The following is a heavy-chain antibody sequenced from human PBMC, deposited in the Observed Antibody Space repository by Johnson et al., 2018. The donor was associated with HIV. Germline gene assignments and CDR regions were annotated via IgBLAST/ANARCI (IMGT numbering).Heavy chain of an antibody. V-gene: IGHV3-20*04. Sequence: VQLVESGGSLLQPGGSLRLSCAASGFTFSSHWMHWVRQAPGKGLEWVSGINWNGGRTGYTDSVKGRFTISRDNAKNSLYLQMNSLRGEDSALYYCARGGLGYQNIHDAFDIWGQGTIVTVSS. J-gene: IGHJ3*02. D-gene: IGHD2-2*01. CDR3: ARGGLGYQNIHDAFDI. CDR2: INWNGGRT. CDR1: GFTFSSHW.